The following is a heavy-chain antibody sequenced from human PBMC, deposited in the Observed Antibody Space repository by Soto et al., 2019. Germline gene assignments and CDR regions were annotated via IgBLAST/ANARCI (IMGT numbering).Heavy chain of an antibody. Sequence: QVQLQESGPGLVKPSETLSLPCTVSGASISSYFWCWIRQPAGKGLEWIGRIYTSGSTDDNPSLESRVTTSVDTSKEQVSLKLTSVPAARPAVYYCAAIFSMLSCNGTHVWRQATTVTVSS. CDR2: IYTSGST. J-gene: IGHJ6*01. V-gene: IGHV4-4*07. D-gene: IGHD2-8*01. CDR1: GASISSYF. CDR3: AAIFSMLSCNGTHV.